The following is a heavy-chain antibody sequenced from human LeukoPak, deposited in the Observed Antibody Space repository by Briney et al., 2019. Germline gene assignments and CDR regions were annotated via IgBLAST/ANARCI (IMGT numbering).Heavy chain of an antibody. CDR3: AREGGIVGAITGTYYYYMDV. CDR1: GFTFVDYG. V-gene: IGHV3-20*04. CDR2: INWNGGST. Sequence: TGGSLRLSCAASGFTFVDYGMSWVRQAPGKGLEWVSGINWNGGSTGYADSVKGQFTISRDNAKNSLYLQMNSLRAEDTALYYCAREGGIVGAITGTYYYYMDVWGKGTTVTVSS. D-gene: IGHD1-26*01. J-gene: IGHJ6*03.